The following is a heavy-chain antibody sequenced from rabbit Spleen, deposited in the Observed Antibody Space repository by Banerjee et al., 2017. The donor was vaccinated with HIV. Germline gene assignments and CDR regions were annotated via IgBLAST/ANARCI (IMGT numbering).Heavy chain of an antibody. D-gene: IGHD1-1*01. Sequence: QLLEESGGDLVKPGASLTLTCTASGVSFSANSYMCWVRQAPGKGLEWIACIDTGSSGFTYFASWAKGRFTISKTSSTTVTLQLNSLTAADTATYFCARDTSSSFSSYGMDLWGPGTLVTVS. J-gene: IGHJ6*01. CDR3: ARDTSSSFSSYGMDL. V-gene: IGHV1S40*01. CDR2: IDTGSSGFT. CDR1: GVSFSANSY.